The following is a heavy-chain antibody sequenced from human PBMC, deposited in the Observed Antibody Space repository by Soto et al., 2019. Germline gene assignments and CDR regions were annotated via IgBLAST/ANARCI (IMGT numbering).Heavy chain of an antibody. V-gene: IGHV1-18*01. CDR3: ASVWAGQVRDLPNSP. D-gene: IGHD3-9*01. CDR1: GYTFTSYG. CDR2: ISAYNGNT. J-gene: IGHJ5*02. Sequence: QVQLVQSGAEVKKPGASVKVSCKASGYTFTSYGISWVRQAPGQGLEWMGWISAYNGNTNYAQKLQGRVNMTTDKTTSKAYMELRSLRSDDTAVYYCASVWAGQVRDLPNSPWGQGTLVTVSS.